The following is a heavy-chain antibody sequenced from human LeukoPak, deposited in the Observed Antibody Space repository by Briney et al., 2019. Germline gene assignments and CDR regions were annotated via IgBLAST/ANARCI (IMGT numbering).Heavy chain of an antibody. V-gene: IGHV4-34*01. Sequence: SETLSLTCAVYGGSFSGYYWSWIRQPPGKGLEWIGEINHSGSTNYNPSLKSRVTISVDTSKNQFSLKLSSVTAADTAVYYCARGPLLGYRGQGTLVTVSS. J-gene: IGHJ4*02. CDR3: ARGPLLGY. CDR1: GGSFSGYY. CDR2: INHSGST.